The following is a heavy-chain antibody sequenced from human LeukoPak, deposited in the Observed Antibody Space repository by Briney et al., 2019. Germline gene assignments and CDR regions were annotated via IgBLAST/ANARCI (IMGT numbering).Heavy chain of an antibody. CDR2: IIDSGNSI. Sequence: GGSLRLSCAASGFTFSSCAMSWVRQAPGKGLEWVSTIIDSGNSIYYADSVKGRFTISRDNSKNTLFLQMNSLRTEDTAVYFCARWGNDYSQFDSWCQGTLVTVS. CDR3: ARWGNDYSQFDS. CDR1: GFTFSSCA. V-gene: IGHV3-23*01. D-gene: IGHD4-11*01. J-gene: IGHJ4*02.